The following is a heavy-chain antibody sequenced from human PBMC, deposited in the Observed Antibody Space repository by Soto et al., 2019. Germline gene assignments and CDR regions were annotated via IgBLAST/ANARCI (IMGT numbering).Heavy chain of an antibody. V-gene: IGHV3-23*01. CDR1: GFTFSSYA. J-gene: IGHJ3*02. Sequence: GGSLRLSCAASGFTFSSYAMSWVRQAPGKGLEWVSGLSGGGGSTYYADSVKGRFTISRDNSKNSLDLQMNSLRAEDTAVYYCARGTYYGSRYKPFDIWGQGTMVT. D-gene: IGHD3-10*01. CDR3: ARGTYYGSRYKPFDI. CDR2: LSGGGGST.